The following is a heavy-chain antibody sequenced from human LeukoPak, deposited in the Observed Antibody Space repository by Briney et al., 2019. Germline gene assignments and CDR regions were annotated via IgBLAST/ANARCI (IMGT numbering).Heavy chain of an antibody. D-gene: IGHD3-10*01. V-gene: IGHV1-18*01. Sequence: ASVKVSCKASGYTFTSYGISWVRQAPGQGLEWMGWLSAYNGNTNYAQKLQGRVTMTTDTSTSTAYMELRSLRSDDTAVYYCARDYYGSGSYPSEFDWFDPWGQGTLVTVSS. J-gene: IGHJ5*02. CDR3: ARDYYGSGSYPSEFDWFDP. CDR2: LSAYNGNT. CDR1: GYTFTSYG.